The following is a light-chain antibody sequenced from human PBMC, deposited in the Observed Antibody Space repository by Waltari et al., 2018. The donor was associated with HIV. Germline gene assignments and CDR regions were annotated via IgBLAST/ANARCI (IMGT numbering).Light chain of an antibody. V-gene: IGKV3-20*01. J-gene: IGKJ1*01. CDR2: AAS. CDR1: QTITDNP. CDR3: HQYGTSLWT. Sequence: EIVLTQSPAFLSVSPGDRATLSCRASQTITDNPLAWFQRKPGQAPRLLIYAASRRASDGPVRFSGSQSATDFTLTIDRLEPEDSAVYFCHQYGTSLWTFGQGTKVEIK.